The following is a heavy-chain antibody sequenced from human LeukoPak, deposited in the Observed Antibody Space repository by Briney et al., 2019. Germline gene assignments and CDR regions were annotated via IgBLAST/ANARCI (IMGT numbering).Heavy chain of an antibody. Sequence: RSQTLSLTCAISGDSVSSNSAAWNWIRQSPSRGLEWLGRTYYRSKWYNDYAVSVKSRITINPDTSKNQFSLQLNSVTPEDTAVYYCAKALQWLVPFDYWGQGTLVTVSS. CDR3: AKALQWLVPFDY. CDR2: TYYRSKWYN. J-gene: IGHJ4*02. V-gene: IGHV6-1*01. D-gene: IGHD6-19*01. CDR1: GDSVSSNSAA.